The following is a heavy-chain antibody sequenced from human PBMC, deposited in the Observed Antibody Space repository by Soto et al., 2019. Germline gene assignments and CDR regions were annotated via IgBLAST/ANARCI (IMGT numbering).Heavy chain of an antibody. V-gene: IGHV3-23*01. Sequence: GGSLRLSCAASGFTFSSYAMSWVRQAPGKGLEWVSAISGSGGSTYYADSVKGRFTISRDNSKNTLYLQMNSLRAEDTAVYYCAKDSLPPDCSGGSCYSWFYYYYMDVWGKGTTVTVSS. CDR3: AKDSLPPDCSGGSCYSWFYYYYMDV. CDR1: GFTFSSYA. CDR2: ISGSGGST. J-gene: IGHJ6*03. D-gene: IGHD2-15*01.